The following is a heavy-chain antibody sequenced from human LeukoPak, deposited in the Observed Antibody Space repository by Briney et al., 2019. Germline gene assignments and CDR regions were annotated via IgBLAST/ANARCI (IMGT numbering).Heavy chain of an antibody. Sequence: GGSLRLSCTASGFTFSSYAMSWVRQPPGKGLEWVLGITGSGGVTYYADSVKGRFTISRDNSENTVYLQMNSLRAEDTAVYFWAKRGPGYDSGGYPPYYFDSWGQGTLVTVSS. D-gene: IGHD3-22*01. CDR1: GFTFSSYA. J-gene: IGHJ4*02. CDR3: AKRGPGYDSGGYPPYYFDS. CDR2: ITGSGGVT. V-gene: IGHV3-23*01.